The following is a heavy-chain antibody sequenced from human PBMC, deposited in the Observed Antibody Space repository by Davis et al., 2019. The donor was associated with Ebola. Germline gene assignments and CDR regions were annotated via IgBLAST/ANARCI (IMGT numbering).Heavy chain of an antibody. J-gene: IGHJ4*02. CDR3: ARVRGTGDPDY. CDR2: IRYDGSSK. CDR1: GFTFSRHG. V-gene: IGHV3-30*02. Sequence: GGSLRLSCAASGFTFSRHGMHWVRQAPGKGLEWVAFIRYDGSSKYYADSVKGRFTISRDNSKNTLYLQMNSLRAEDTAVYYCARVRGTGDPDYWGQGTLVTVSS. D-gene: IGHD7-27*01.